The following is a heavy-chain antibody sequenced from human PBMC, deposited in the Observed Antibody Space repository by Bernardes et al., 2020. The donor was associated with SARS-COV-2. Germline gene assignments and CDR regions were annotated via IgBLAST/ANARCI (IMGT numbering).Heavy chain of an antibody. V-gene: IGHV3-23*01. CDR3: AKKRGAAVAGRGFDI. Sequence: GGSLRLSCAASGFTFGLYAMNWVRQAPGKGLEWVSSISAAGGSTHYADSVKGRFTISRDNSKNTLYFQIDSLRAEDTAVYYCAKKRGAAVAGRGFDIWGQGTMVTVSS. CDR1: GFTFGLYA. J-gene: IGHJ3*02. D-gene: IGHD6-19*01. CDR2: ISAAGGST.